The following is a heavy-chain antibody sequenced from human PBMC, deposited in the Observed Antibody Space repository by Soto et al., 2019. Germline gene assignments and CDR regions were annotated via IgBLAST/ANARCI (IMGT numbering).Heavy chain of an antibody. J-gene: IGHJ4*02. CDR3: ARSGYYYPLDFDH. CDR1: GFTFSSSA. D-gene: IGHD3-22*01. Sequence: GGSLRLSCAASGFTFSSSAMSWVRQAPGKGLEWVSAISGSGGSTYYADTVKGRFTVSRDNSKNTLYLQMNSLRAEDTAVYYCARSGYYYPLDFDHWGQGNLVTVAS. CDR2: ISGSGGST. V-gene: IGHV3-23*01.